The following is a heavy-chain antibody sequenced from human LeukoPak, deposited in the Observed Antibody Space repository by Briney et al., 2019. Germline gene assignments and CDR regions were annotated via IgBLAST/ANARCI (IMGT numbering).Heavy chain of an antibody. CDR1: GGSINSYY. J-gene: IGHJ4*02. CDR2: IYYSGST. D-gene: IGHD3-22*01. V-gene: IGHV4-59*01. CDR3: ARGQGGSGYYY. Sequence: SETLSLTCTISGGSINSYYWSWIRQPPGKGLEWIGYIYYSGSTNYNPSLKSRVTISVDTSKNQFSLRLTSVTAADTAIYYCARGQGGSGYYYWGQGTLVTVSS.